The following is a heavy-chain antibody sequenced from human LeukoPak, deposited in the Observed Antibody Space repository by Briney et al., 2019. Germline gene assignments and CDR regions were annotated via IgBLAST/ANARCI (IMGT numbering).Heavy chain of an antibody. CDR3: AKDMTYPNLDSSSWYDS. CDR2: ISWNSGSI. Sequence: GGSLRLSCAASGFTFDDYAMPWVRQAPGKGLEWVSGISWNSGSIGYADSVKGRFTISRDNAKNSLYLQMNSLRAEDTALYYCAKDMTYPNLDSSSWYDSWGQGTLVTVSS. J-gene: IGHJ5*01. CDR1: GFTFDDYA. D-gene: IGHD6-13*01. V-gene: IGHV3-9*01.